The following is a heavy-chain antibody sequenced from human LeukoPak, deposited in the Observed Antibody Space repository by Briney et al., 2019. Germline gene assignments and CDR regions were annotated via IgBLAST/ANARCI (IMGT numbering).Heavy chain of an antibody. V-gene: IGHV5-51*01. J-gene: IGHJ6*03. CDR2: IYPGDSDT. Sequence: KVSCKASGYTFTSYWIGWVRQMPGKGLEWMGIIYPGDSDTRYSPSFQGQVTISADKSISTAYLQWSSLKASDTAMYYCAIARQFYYYMDVWGKGTTVTVSS. CDR1: GYTFTSYW. D-gene: IGHD6-6*01. CDR3: AIARQFYYYMDV.